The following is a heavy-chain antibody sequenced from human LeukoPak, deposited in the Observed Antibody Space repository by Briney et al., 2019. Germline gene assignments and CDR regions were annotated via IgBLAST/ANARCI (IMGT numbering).Heavy chain of an antibody. V-gene: IGHV3-9*03. CDR2: VSWYSGSI. CDR1: GFPFDDYA. Sequence: GGPLRLSCAASGFPFDDYAMHWLRQAPGRGLDWVSGVSWYSGSIGYAVSVKGRFTISRDNAKNSLYLQMNSLRAEDMAVYYCARDLYYYDSSGYYYVWGFDYWGQGTLVTVSS. D-gene: IGHD3-22*01. J-gene: IGHJ4*02. CDR3: ARDLYYYDSSGYYYVWGFDY.